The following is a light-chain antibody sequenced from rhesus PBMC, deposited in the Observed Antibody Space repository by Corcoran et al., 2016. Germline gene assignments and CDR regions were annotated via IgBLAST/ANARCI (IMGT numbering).Light chain of an antibody. CDR2: NTD. Sequence: QAVVTQEPSVTVSPGGTVTLTCGSGAGTITSGHSPNWFQQKPGQAPRGLIFNTDKKYSWTPARFSGSVAGDKAALTLSDVQPEDEALYFCLVYISGSHIFGTGTKLTVL. V-gene: IGLV7-80*01. CDR3: LVYISGSHI. J-gene: IGLJ6*01. CDR1: AGTITSGHS.